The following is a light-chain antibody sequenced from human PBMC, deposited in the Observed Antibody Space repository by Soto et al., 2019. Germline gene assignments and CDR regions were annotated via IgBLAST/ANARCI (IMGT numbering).Light chain of an antibody. CDR1: SSDVGSYNL. CDR3: CSYAGSSTFYV. V-gene: IGLV2-23*02. CDR2: EVS. J-gene: IGLJ1*01. Sequence: QSVLTQPASVSGSPGQSITISCTGTSSDVGSYNLVSWYQQHPGKAPKLMIYEVSKRPSGVSNRFSGSKSGNTASLTISGLQAEDEADYYCCSYAGSSTFYVFGTGTKRTVL.